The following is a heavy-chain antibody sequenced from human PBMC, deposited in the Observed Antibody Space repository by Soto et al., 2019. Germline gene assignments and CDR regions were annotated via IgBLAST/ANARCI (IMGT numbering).Heavy chain of an antibody. D-gene: IGHD3-9*01. V-gene: IGHV3-30-3*01. J-gene: IGHJ4*02. CDR2: ISYDGSNK. Sequence: GGSLRLSCAASGFTFSSYAMHWVRQAPGKGLEWVAVISYDGSNKYYADSVKGRFTISRDNSKNTLYLQMNSLRAEDTAVYYCARDISMEVLRYFDWLLGDFDYWGQGTLVTVSS. CDR3: ARDISMEVLRYFDWLLGDFDY. CDR1: GFTFSSYA.